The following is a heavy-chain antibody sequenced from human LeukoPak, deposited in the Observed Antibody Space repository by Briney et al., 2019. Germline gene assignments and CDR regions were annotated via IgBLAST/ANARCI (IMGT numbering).Heavy chain of an antibody. D-gene: IGHD1-1*01. V-gene: IGHV1-2*02. J-gene: IGHJ3*01. CDR2: INPNNGFT. CDR1: GYAFTGSY. Sequence: ASVKVSCKAAGYAFTGSYIHWVRQAPGQGLEWMGCINPNNGFTAYAQNFQGRVTMTRDTSISTAYMDLSRLTSDDTAVYFCARDRGARLERFYAFDFWGQGTTVTVSS. CDR3: ARDRGARLERFYAFDF.